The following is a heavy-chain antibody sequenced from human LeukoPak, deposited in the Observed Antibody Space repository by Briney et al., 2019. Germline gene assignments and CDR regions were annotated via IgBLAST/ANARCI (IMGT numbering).Heavy chain of an antibody. Sequence: GGSLRLSCEASGFTFSSTWMSWVRQPPGKGLEWVAHIKQDASEIYYVDSVKGRFTISRDNAKNSLYLQMNSLRAEDTAVYYCARGYDYGDYGVVEWGQGTLVTVSS. D-gene: IGHD4-17*01. J-gene: IGHJ1*01. CDR2: IKQDASEI. V-gene: IGHV3-7*02. CDR3: ARGYDYGDYGVVE. CDR1: GFTFSSTW.